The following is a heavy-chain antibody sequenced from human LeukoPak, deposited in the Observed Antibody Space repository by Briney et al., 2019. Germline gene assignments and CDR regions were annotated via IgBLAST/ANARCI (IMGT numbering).Heavy chain of an antibody. J-gene: IGHJ3*02. CDR2: IRYDGSNK. Sequence: GGSLRLSCAASGFTFSSYGMHWVRQAPGKGLEWVAFIRYDGSNKYYAGSVKGRFTISRDNSKNTLYLQMNSLRAEDTAVYYCAKVQLEPDAFDIWGQGTMVTVSS. CDR3: AKVQLEPDAFDI. D-gene: IGHD1-1*01. V-gene: IGHV3-30*02. CDR1: GFTFSSYG.